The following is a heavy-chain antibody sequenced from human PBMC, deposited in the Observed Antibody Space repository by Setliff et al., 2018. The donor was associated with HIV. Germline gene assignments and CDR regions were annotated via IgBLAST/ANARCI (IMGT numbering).Heavy chain of an antibody. V-gene: IGHV4-39*01. CDR2: IYYSGST. J-gene: IGHJ4*02. CDR3: ARLLLVPITFDY. CDR1: GGSLSTSSFY. Sequence: PSETLSLTCTVSGGSLSTSSFYWGWIRQPPGKGLEWIGIIYYSGSTYYNPFLKSRVTMSIDTPTNQFSLRLNTVTAADTAVYYCARLLLVPITFDYWGQGTLVTVSS. D-gene: IGHD2-15*01.